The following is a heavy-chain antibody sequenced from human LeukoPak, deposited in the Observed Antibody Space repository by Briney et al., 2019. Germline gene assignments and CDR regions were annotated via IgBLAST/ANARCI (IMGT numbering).Heavy chain of an antibody. J-gene: IGHJ4*02. CDR1: GGSISSSSYY. D-gene: IGHD3-10*01. CDR2: INHSGST. CDR3: VSGLLWFGDLNY. V-gene: IGHV4-39*07. Sequence: SETLSLTCTVSGGSISSSSYYWGWIRQPPGKGLEWIGEINHSGSTNYNPSLKSRVTISVDTSKNQFSLKLSSVTAADTAVYYCVSGLLWFGDLNYWGQGTLVTVSS.